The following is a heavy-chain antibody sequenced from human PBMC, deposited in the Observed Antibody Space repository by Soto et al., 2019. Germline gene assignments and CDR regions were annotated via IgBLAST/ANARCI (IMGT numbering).Heavy chain of an antibody. D-gene: IGHD2-2*02. V-gene: IGHV1-69*06. J-gene: IGHJ4*02. Sequence: QVQLVQSGAEVKKPGSSVKVSCKFSGGTFSHYAITWVRQAPGQGLEWMGGIVPVSGTTDYAEKFRGRVTITADKITSTAYMELTNLQSDDTAVYYCARARGYCSGTGCYSGFWGQGTLVTVSS. CDR2: IVPVSGTT. CDR3: ARARGYCSGTGCYSGF. CDR1: GGTFSHYA.